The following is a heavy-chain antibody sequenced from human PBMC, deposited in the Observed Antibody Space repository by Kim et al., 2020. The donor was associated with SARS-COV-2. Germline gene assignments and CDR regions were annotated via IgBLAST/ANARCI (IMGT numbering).Heavy chain of an antibody. V-gene: IGHV1-46*01. J-gene: IGHJ4*02. D-gene: IGHD5-12*01. Sequence: TSYAQKFQGRVTMTRDTSTSTVYMELSSLRSEDTAVYYCARGLRDGYNSYWGQGTLVTVSS. CDR3: ARGLRDGYNSY. CDR2: T.